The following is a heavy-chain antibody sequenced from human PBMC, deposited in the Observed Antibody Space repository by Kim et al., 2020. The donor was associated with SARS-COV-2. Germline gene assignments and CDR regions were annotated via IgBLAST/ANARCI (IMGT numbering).Heavy chain of an antibody. D-gene: IGHD2-2*01. Sequence: SETLSLTCTVSGGSVSSGSYYWSWIRQPPGKGLEWIGYIYYSGSTNYNPSLKSRVTISVDTSKNQFSLKLSSVTAADTAVYYCARETSCYASGGCAFDIWGQGTMVTVSS. CDR3: ARETSCYASGGCAFDI. J-gene: IGHJ3*02. V-gene: IGHV4-61*01. CDR2: IYYSGST. CDR1: GGSVSSGSYY.